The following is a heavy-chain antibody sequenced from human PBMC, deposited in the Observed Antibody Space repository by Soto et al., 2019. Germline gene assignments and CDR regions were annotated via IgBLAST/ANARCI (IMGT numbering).Heavy chain of an antibody. V-gene: IGHV1-18*01. D-gene: IGHD2-15*01. Sequence: QVQLVQSGAEVKKPGASVKVSCKASGYTFTSYGISWVRQAPGQGLEWMGWISAYNGNTNYAQKLQGIVTMTTDTSTSTAYMELRSLRSDDTAVYYCARSRYCSGGSCYSLWYFDLWGRGTLVTVSS. CDR2: ISAYNGNT. CDR1: GYTFTSYG. J-gene: IGHJ2*01. CDR3: ARSRYCSGGSCYSLWYFDL.